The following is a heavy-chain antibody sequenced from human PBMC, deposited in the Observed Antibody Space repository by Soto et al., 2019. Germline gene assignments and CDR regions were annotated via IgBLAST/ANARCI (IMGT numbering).Heavy chain of an antibody. CDR3: AKDAKYTRGFGKLSAVEFDY. V-gene: IGHV3-9*01. J-gene: IGHJ4*02. CDR2: ISWNSGSI. D-gene: IGHD3-10*01. Sequence: EVQLVESGGGLVQPGRSLRLSCAASGFTFDDYAMHWVRQAPGKGLEWVSGISWNSGSIGYADSVKGRFTISRDNAKNSLYLQMNSLRAEDTALYYCAKDAKYTRGFGKLSAVEFDYWGQGTLVTVSS. CDR1: GFTFDDYA.